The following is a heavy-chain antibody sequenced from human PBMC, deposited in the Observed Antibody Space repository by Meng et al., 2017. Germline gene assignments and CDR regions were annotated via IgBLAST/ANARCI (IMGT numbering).Heavy chain of an antibody. CDR3: AREDVREAWFGELLGNDYYGMDV. Sequence: GESLKISCAASGFTFSSYGMNWVRQAPGKGLEWVAVIWYDGSNKYYADSVKGRFTISSDNSKNPLYLQMNSLRAEDTAVYYCAREDVREAWFGELLGNDYYGMDVCGQGTTV. CDR1: GFTFSSYG. CDR2: IWYDGSNK. V-gene: IGHV3-33*01. J-gene: IGHJ6*02. D-gene: IGHD3-10*01.